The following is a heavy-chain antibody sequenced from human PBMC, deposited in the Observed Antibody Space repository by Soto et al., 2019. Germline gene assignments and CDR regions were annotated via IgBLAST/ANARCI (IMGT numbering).Heavy chain of an antibody. V-gene: IGHV1-3*01. CDR1: GYTFTSYA. Sequence: VASVKVSCKASGYTFTSYAMHWVRQAPGQRLEWMGWINAGNGNTKYSQKFQGRVTITRDTSASTAYMELRSLRSDDTAVYYCARDSGYGDYEAFVDVWGQGTTVTVSS. CDR3: ARDSGYGDYEAFVDV. CDR2: INAGNGNT. D-gene: IGHD4-17*01. J-gene: IGHJ6*02.